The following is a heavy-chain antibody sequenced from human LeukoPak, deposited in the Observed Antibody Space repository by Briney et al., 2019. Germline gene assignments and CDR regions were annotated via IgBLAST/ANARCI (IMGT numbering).Heavy chain of an antibody. CDR3: ARVGATNWAYYFDY. Sequence: GGSLRLSCAASGFTFSSYEMNWVRQAPGKGLEWISYISSSISITSYADSVKGRFPISRDNAKNSLYLQLNSLRDKDTAVYYCARVGATNWAYYFDYWGQGTLVTVSS. CDR2: ISSSISIT. CDR1: GFTFSSYE. D-gene: IGHD7-27*01. V-gene: IGHV3-48*03. J-gene: IGHJ4*02.